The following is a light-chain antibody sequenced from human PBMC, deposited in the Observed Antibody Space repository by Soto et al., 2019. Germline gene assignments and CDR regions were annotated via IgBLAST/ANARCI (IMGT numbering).Light chain of an antibody. J-gene: IGLJ3*02. CDR3: QAFDNSLSASGV. Sequence: QSALTQPPSVSGAPGQRVTISCAGSSSHIGATYDIHWYQQLPGAAPRLLIYGNSNRPSGVPDRFAGSKSGTSASLAIIGLRVEDEGIYYCQAFDNSLSASGVFGGGT. V-gene: IGLV1-40*01. CDR2: GNS. CDR1: SSHIGATYD.